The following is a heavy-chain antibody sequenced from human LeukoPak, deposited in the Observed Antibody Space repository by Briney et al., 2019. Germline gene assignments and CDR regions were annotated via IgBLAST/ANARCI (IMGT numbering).Heavy chain of an antibody. CDR3: ARGAGNYYDSSGYLDY. J-gene: IGHJ4*02. V-gene: IGHV1-18*01. Sequence: ASVKVSCKSSGYTFTSYGIIWVRQAAGQGLEWMGWISAYNGNTNYAQKLQGRVPMTTDTSTSTAYMELRSLRSDDTAVYYCARGAGNYYDSSGYLDYWGQGTLVTVSS. CDR1: GYTFTSYG. CDR2: ISAYNGNT. D-gene: IGHD3-22*01.